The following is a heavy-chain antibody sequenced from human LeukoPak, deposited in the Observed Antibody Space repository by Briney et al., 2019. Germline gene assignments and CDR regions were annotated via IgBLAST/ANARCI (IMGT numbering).Heavy chain of an antibody. CDR1: GYTFTGYY. CDR3: ARGRHYRSYSANWFDP. V-gene: IGHV1-2*02. Sequence: EASVKVSCKASGYTFTGYYMHWVRQAPGQGLEWMGWINPNSGGTNYAQKFQGRVTMTRDTSISTAYMELSRLRSDDTAVYYCARGRHYRSYSANWFDPWGQGTLVTVSS. J-gene: IGHJ5*02. D-gene: IGHD3-10*01. CDR2: INPNSGGT.